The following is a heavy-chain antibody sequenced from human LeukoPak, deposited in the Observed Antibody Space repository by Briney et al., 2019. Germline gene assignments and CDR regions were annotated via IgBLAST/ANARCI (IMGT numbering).Heavy chain of an antibody. CDR1: GFTFDDYA. V-gene: IGHV3-43*01. CDR3: AKAKIQLSMLDAFDI. CDR2: ISWDGGST. D-gene: IGHD5-18*01. Sequence: PGGSLRLSCAASGFTFDDYAMHWVRQAPGKGLEWVSLISWDGGSTYYADSVKGRFTISRDNSKNSLYLQMNSLRTEDTALYYCAKAKIQLSMLDAFDIWGQGTMVTVSS. J-gene: IGHJ3*02.